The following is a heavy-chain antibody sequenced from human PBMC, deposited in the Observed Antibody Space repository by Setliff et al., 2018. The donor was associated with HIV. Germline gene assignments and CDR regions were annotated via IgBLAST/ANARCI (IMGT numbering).Heavy chain of an antibody. CDR3: ASSLLNYYDSSGYPDHFDY. Sequence: SETLSLTCAVSGYSISSGYYWGWIRQPPGKGLEWIGSIYQSGTTYYNPSLKSRVTVSVDTSKNQFSLKLSSVTAADTAVYYCASSLLNYYDSSGYPDHFDYWGLGTLVTVSS. D-gene: IGHD3-22*01. CDR2: IYQSGTT. J-gene: IGHJ4*02. V-gene: IGHV4-38-2*01. CDR1: GYSISSGYY.